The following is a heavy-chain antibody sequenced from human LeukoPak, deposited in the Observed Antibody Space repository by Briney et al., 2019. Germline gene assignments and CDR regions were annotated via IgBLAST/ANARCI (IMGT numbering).Heavy chain of an antibody. J-gene: IGHJ5*02. CDR2: IYHSGST. Sequence: KPSETLSLTCTVSGYSISSGYYWAWIRQPPGKGREWIGSIYHSGSTFYNPSLKSRVTISVDTSKNQFSLKLSSVTAADTAMFYCARGLGPGNWFDPWGQGTLVTVSS. V-gene: IGHV4-38-2*02. CDR1: GYSISSGYY. CDR3: ARGLGPGNWFDP. D-gene: IGHD3-10*01.